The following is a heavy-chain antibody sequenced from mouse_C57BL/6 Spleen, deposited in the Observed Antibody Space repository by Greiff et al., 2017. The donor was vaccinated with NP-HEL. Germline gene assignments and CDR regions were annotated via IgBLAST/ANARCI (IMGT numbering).Heavy chain of an antibody. CDR1: GYTFTSYW. J-gene: IGHJ4*01. D-gene: IGHD2-1*01. CDR3: ARPYGNYVGAMDY. Sequence: QVQLKQSGAELVKPGASVKLSCKASGYTFTSYWMQWVKQRPGQGLEWIGEIDPSDSYTNYNQKFKGKATLTVDTSSSTAYMQLSSLTSEDSAVYYCARPYGNYVGAMDYWGQGTSVTVSS. CDR2: IDPSDSYT. V-gene: IGHV1-50*01.